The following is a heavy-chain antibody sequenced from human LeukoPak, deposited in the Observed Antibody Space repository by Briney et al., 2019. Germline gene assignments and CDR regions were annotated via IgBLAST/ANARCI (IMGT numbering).Heavy chain of an antibody. CDR3: ARRQLLLSAFDI. D-gene: IGHD2-15*01. CDR1: GGSISSYY. Sequence: PSETLSLTCTVSGGSISSYYWSWIRQPPGKGLEWIGYIYYSGSTNYNPSLKSRVTISVDTSKSQFSLKLSSVTAADTAVYYCARRQLLLSAFDIWGQGTMVTVSS. V-gene: IGHV4-59*08. CDR2: IYYSGST. J-gene: IGHJ3*02.